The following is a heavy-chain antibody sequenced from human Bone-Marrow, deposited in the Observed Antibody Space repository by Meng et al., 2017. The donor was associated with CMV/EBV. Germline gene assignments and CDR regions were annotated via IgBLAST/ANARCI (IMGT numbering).Heavy chain of an antibody. D-gene: IGHD2-2*01. V-gene: IGHV1-18*01. J-gene: IGHJ4*02. CDR2: ISAYNGNI. CDR3: TRDSPRVEVPGGPEY. CDR1: GYSFTNYG. Sequence: ASVKVSCKASGYSFTNYGISWLRLAPGQGLEWMGWISAYNGNIIYAQKVVDRIIMTIDTYTNTAYMELRSLRSDDTAIYYCTRDSPRVEVPGGPEYWDQGPLVTVSS.